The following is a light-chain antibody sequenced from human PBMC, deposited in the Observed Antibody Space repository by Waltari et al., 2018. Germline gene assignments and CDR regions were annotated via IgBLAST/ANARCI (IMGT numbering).Light chain of an antibody. Sequence: DIQMTQSPSSLSASAGDTVTITCRASHGISTYLTWYQPKPGKAPKRLIYAASSLESGVSSRFSRSGYLTDFTLTICTLQPEYFATYYCLHYKSHPLTVVPGTKLVIK. CDR2: AAS. V-gene: IGKV1-17*01. J-gene: IGKJ3*01. CDR1: HGISTY. CDR3: LHYKSHPLT.